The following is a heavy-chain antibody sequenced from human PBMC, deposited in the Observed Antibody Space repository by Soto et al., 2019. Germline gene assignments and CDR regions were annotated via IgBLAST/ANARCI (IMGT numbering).Heavy chain of an antibody. CDR3: THSRPHPGLSSGWYSLSFDI. Sequence: QITLKESGPTLVKPTQTLTLTCTFSGFSLSTSGLAVGWIRQPPGKALEWLALIYWDDDKRYSPSLKNRLTITKDTSKNQVVLTMTTMDPVDTASYFCTHSRPHPGLSSGWYSLSFDIWGRGTMVTVSS. CDR2: IYWDDDK. D-gene: IGHD6-19*01. CDR1: GFSLSTSGLA. V-gene: IGHV2-5*02. J-gene: IGHJ3*02.